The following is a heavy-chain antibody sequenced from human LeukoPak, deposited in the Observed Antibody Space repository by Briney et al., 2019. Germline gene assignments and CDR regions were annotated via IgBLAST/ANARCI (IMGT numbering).Heavy chain of an antibody. CDR2: IYYSGST. V-gene: IGHV4-59*08. Sequence: SETLSLTCTVSGGPISSYYWSWIRQPPGKGLEWIGYIYYSGSTNYNPSLKSRVTISVDTSKNQFSLKLSSVTAADTAVYYCARHLHTAGHLYYFDYWGQGTLVTVSS. CDR1: GGPISSYY. CDR3: ARHLHTAGHLYYFDY. D-gene: IGHD5-18*01. J-gene: IGHJ4*02.